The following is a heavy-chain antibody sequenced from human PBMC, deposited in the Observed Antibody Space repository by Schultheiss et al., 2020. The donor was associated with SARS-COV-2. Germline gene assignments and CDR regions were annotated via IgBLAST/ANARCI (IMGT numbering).Heavy chain of an antibody. V-gene: IGHV3-21*01. J-gene: IGHJ4*02. CDR3: AIYDSSGYDFDY. Sequence: GGSLRLSCAASGFTFSSYSMNWVRQAPGKGLEWVSSISSSSSYTNYADSVKGRFTISRDNAKNSLYLQMNSLRAEDTAVYYCAIYDSSGYDFDYWGLGTLVTVSS. CDR1: GFTFSSYS. CDR2: ISSSSSYT. D-gene: IGHD3-22*01.